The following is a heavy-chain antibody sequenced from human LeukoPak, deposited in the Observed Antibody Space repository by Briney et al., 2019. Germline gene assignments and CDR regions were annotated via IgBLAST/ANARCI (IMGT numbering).Heavy chain of an antibody. J-gene: IGHJ4*02. D-gene: IGHD3-22*01. Sequence: GGSLRLSCAASGFTFSSYSMNWVRQAPGKGLEWVSSISSSSSYIYYADSVKGRFTISRDNAKNSLYLQMNSLRAEDTAVYYCARAIRGYYDTSDWGQGILVTVSS. CDR3: ARAIRGYYDTSD. CDR2: ISSSSSYI. CDR1: GFTFSSYS. V-gene: IGHV3-21*01.